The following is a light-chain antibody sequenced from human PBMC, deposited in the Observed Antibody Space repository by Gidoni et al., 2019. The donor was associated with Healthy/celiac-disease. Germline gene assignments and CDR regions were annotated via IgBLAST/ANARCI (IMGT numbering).Light chain of an antibody. J-gene: IGKJ1*01. CDR1: QSVSSN. CDR2: GAS. V-gene: IGKV3-15*01. CDR3: QQYNNWPPRT. Sequence: VMTQSPATLSVSPGERATLSCRASQSVSSNLAWYQQKPGQAPRLLIYGASTRATGIPARFSGSGSGTEFTLTISSLQSEDFAVYYCQQYNNWPPRTFGQGTKVEIK.